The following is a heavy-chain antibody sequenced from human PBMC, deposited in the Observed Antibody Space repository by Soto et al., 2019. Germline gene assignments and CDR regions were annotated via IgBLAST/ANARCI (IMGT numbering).Heavy chain of an antibody. J-gene: IGHJ4*02. D-gene: IGHD2-15*01. Sequence: SETLSLTCTVSGDSISSGYYYWSWIRQPPGKGLEWIGYIFHSGSAYYNPSLKSRVTLSVDPSRNQFSLRLSSVTAADTAVFYCARWALGSGGVPYFNYWGQGALVTVSS. CDR2: IFHSGSA. V-gene: IGHV4-30-4*01. CDR1: GDSISSGYYY. CDR3: ARWALGSGGVPYFNY.